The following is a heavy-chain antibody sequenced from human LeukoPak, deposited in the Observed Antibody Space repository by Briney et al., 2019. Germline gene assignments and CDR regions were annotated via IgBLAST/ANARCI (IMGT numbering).Heavy chain of an antibody. Sequence: GGSLRLSCAASGFTFSSYAMSWIRQAPGKGLEWVSGISGCGSSTYNADSVKGRFTVSRDNSKNTLYLQMNSLRAEDTAVYYCAKDSYSSRRFDYWGQGTLVTVSS. CDR2: ISGCGSST. CDR3: AKDSYSSRRFDY. J-gene: IGHJ4*02. CDR1: GFTFSSYA. D-gene: IGHD6-13*01. V-gene: IGHV3-23*01.